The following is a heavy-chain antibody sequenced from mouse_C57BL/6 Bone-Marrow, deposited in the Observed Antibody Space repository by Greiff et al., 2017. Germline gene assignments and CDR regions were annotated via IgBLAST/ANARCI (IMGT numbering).Heavy chain of an antibody. CDR2: IYPGGGDT. Sequence: VQLQQSGPELVKPGASVKLSCKASGYAFSSSWMNWVKQRPGKGLEWIGRIYPGGGDTNYNGKFKGKATLTADKSSSTAYMRLSSLTSEDSAVDVCARGGYDAGFAYWGQGTLVTVSA. CDR3: ARGGYDAGFAY. J-gene: IGHJ3*01. V-gene: IGHV1-82*01. CDR1: GYAFSSSW. D-gene: IGHD2-2*01.